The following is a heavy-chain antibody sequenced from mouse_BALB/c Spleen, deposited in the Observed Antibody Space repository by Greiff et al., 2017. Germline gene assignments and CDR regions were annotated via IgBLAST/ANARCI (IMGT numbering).Heavy chain of an antibody. CDR1: GFTFSSYA. J-gene: IGHJ2*01. D-gene: IGHD2-4*01. CDR2: ISSGGSYT. Sequence: EVQRVESGGGLVKPGGSLKLSCAASGFTFSSYAMSWVRQSPEKRLEWVAEISSGGSYTYYPDTVTGRFTISRDNAKNTLYLEMGSLRSEDTAMYYCARGGGLRPDYWGQGTTLTVSS. V-gene: IGHV5-9-4*01. CDR3: ARGGGLRPDY.